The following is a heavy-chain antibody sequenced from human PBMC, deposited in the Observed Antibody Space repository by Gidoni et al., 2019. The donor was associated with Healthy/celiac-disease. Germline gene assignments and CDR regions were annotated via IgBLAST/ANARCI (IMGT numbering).Heavy chain of an antibody. CDR1: GGTFSSDA. Sequence: QEQLGQSGAEVKKPGSSVKGSCKAAGGTFSSDAISWVRQAPGQGLEWMGGLIPIFGTANYAQKFQGRVTITADESTSTAYMELSSLRSEDTAVYSCAREEGCTNGVCAFDYWGQGTLVTVSS. CDR3: AREEGCTNGVCAFDY. D-gene: IGHD2-8*01. V-gene: IGHV1-69*01. CDR2: LIPIFGTA. J-gene: IGHJ4*02.